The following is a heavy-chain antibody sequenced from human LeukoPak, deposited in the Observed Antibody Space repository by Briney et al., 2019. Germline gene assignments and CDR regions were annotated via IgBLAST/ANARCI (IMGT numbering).Heavy chain of an antibody. D-gene: IGHD3-10*01. CDR3: ARDTDRYYYGSGSYDY. V-gene: IGHV1-2*02. Sequence: ASVKVSCKASGYTFTGYYMHWVRQAPGQGLEWMGWINPNSGGTNYAQKFQGRVTMTRDTSISTAYMELSRLRSVDTAVYYCARDTDRYYYGSGSYDYWGQGTLVTVSS. CDR2: INPNSGGT. J-gene: IGHJ4*02. CDR1: GYTFTGYY.